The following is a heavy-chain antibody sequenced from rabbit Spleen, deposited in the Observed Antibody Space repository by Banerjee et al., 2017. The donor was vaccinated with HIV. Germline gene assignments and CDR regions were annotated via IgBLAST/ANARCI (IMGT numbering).Heavy chain of an antibody. CDR3: ARDGAGGSYFAL. D-gene: IGHD8-1*01. V-gene: IGHV1S45*01. J-gene: IGHJ4*01. CDR2: IDVDSGTT. CDR1: GFSFSGSYW. Sequence: EESGGDLVKPEGSLTLTCTASGFSFSGSYWICWVRQAPGKGLEWIACIDVDSGTTYYASWVNGRFSISRENTRNTVSLQLNSLTAADTATYFCARDGAGGSYFALWGPGTLVTVS.